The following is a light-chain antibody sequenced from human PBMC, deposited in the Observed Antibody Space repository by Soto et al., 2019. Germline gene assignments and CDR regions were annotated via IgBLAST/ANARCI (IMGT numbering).Light chain of an antibody. CDR1: QTISSRY. CDR2: AAS. V-gene: IGKV3-20*01. Sequence: EIVFTQSPGTLSLSPVERATLSCTASQTISSRYLAWYQQKPGQPPRLLIFAASSRATGIPDNFSGSGSGTDFTLTISRLEPEDSAVYYCQQYGDSSWTFGQGTKVDIK. J-gene: IGKJ1*01. CDR3: QQYGDSSWT.